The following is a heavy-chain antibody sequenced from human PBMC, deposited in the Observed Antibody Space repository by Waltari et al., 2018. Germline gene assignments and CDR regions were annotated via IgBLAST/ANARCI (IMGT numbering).Heavy chain of an antibody. V-gene: IGHV4-34*01. Sequence: VQLQQCAAGLLTPSETLSRTCAVYGGSFSGYYFLWLRHPPGKGLVWIGETNQSGSTNYDPSLKSRVTISVDTSKNQFSLKLSSVTAADTAVYYCARGLAYYDFWSGYHSDYYYYGMDVWGQGTTGTVSS. CDR2: TNQSGST. J-gene: IGHJ6*02. CDR3: ARGLAYYDFWSGYHSDYYYYGMDV. D-gene: IGHD3-3*01. CDR1: GGSFSGYY.